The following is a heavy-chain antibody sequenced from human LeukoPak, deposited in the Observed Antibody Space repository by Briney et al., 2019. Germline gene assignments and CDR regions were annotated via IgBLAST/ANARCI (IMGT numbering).Heavy chain of an antibody. CDR1: GFTFSSYS. CDR3: ARDGDYRSIDY. D-gene: IGHD4-17*01. CDR2: IYYSGST. Sequence: LRLSCAASGFTFSSYSMNWVRQAPGKGLEWIGYIYYSGSTYYNPSLKSRVTISVDTSKNQLSLKLSSVTAADTAVYYCARDGDYRSIDYWGQGTLVTVSS. V-gene: IGHV4-30-4*08. J-gene: IGHJ4*02.